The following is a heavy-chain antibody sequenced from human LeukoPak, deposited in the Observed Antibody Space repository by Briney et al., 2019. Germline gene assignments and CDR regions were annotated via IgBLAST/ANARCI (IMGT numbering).Heavy chain of an antibody. D-gene: IGHD6-13*01. J-gene: IGHJ3*02. Sequence: KSGESLKISCKGSGYGFTSYWIGWVRQMPGKGLEWMGIIYPGDSDTRYSPSFQGQVTISADKSISTAYLQWSSLKASDTAMYYCARLSSSSFRGAFDIWGQGTMVTVSS. CDR2: IYPGDSDT. CDR1: GYGFTSYW. CDR3: ARLSSSSFRGAFDI. V-gene: IGHV5-51*01.